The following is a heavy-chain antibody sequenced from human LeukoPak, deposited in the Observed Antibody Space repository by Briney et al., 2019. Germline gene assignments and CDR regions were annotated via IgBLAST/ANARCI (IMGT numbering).Heavy chain of an antibody. J-gene: IGHJ3*02. CDR1: GYTFTNFG. D-gene: IGHD6-19*01. Sequence: ASVKVSCKASGYTFTNFGISWVRQAPGQGLEWMGWINTYKGNTYYAQNFQDRVTMTTDTSTTIGYMELRSLTSDDTAIYYRARAGGWTREDYKDESYHIWGQGTVVTVSP. V-gene: IGHV1-18*01. CDR2: INTYKGNT. CDR3: ARAGGWTREDYKDESYHI.